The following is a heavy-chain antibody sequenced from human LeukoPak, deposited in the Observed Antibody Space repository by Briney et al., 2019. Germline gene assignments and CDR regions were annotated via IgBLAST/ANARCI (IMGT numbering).Heavy chain of an antibody. CDR1: GYTLTELS. D-gene: IGHD1-1*01. V-gene: IGHV1-24*01. CDR3: AKSLRWNWNPDLMDV. Sequence: ASVKVSCKVSGYTLTELSMHWVRQAPGKGLEWMGGFDPEDGETIYAQKFQGRVTMTEDTSTDTAYMELSSLRSEDTAVYYCAKSLRWNWNPDLMDVWGQGTTVTVSS. J-gene: IGHJ6*02. CDR2: FDPEDGET.